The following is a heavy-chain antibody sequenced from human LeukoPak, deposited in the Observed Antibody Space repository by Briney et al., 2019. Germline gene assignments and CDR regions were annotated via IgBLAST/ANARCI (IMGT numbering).Heavy chain of an antibody. D-gene: IGHD3-22*01. J-gene: IGHJ5*02. CDR3: ARDLSYDSSGYYENWFDP. CDR1: GGSISSYY. V-gene: IGHV4-4*07. CDR2: IYTSGST. Sequence: SETLSLTCTVSGGSISSYYWSWIRQPAGKGLEWIGRIYTSGSTNYNPSLKSRVTMSVDTSKNQFSLKLSSVTAADTAVYYCARDLSYDSSGYYENWFDPWGQGTLVTVSS.